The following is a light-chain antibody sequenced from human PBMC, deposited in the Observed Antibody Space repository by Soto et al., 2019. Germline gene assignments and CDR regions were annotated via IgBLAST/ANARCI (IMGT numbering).Light chain of an antibody. V-gene: IGKV1-5*03. CDR1: QGISNC. J-gene: IGKJ1*01. CDR3: QQYKSYFRT. Sequence: GDRVTITCRASQGISNCLAWYQQKPGKAPNLLIYEASSLEDGVPSRFSGSGSGTEVTLTISSLQPDDFGTYYCQQYKSYFRTFGQGTKVEIK. CDR2: EAS.